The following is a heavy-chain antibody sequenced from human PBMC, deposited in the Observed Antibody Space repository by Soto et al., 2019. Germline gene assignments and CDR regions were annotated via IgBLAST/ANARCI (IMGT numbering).Heavy chain of an antibody. Sequence: GGSLRLSCEVSGFTFSMYSMSWVRQSPGKGLEWVAKIPQDGVGGQYADSVKGRFIISRDNGKNSLHLQLNNLRAEDTAVYYCARDHLILPAHDFFYGSDVWGRGATVTVSS. J-gene: IGHJ6*02. CDR2: IPQDGVGG. D-gene: IGHD2-21*02. CDR1: GFTFSMYS. CDR3: ARDHLILPAHDFFYGSDV. V-gene: IGHV3-7*03.